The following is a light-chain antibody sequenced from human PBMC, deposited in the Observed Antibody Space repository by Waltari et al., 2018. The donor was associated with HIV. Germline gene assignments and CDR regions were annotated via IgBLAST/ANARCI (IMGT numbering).Light chain of an antibody. V-gene: IGLV1-40*01. CDR2: GNN. J-gene: IGLJ2*01. Sequence: QSVLTQPPSVSGAQGQRVTISCTGSSSNIGANYDVHWYQQFPGTAPKLLLSGNNDRPSGVPDRFSGSRSGTSASLAITGLQADDEADYYCQSYDSSLSGSVVFGGGTKLTVL. CDR1: SSNIGANYD. CDR3: QSYDSSLSGSVV.